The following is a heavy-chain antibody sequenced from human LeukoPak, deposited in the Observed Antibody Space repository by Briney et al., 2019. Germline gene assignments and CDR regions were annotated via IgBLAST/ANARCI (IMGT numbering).Heavy chain of an antibody. CDR2: IYYSGST. D-gene: IGHD6-13*01. CDR3: ARRSSWTTFDY. V-gene: IGHV4-59*01. CDR1: GASISNYY. J-gene: IGHJ4*02. Sequence: PSETLSLTCTVSGASISNYYWGWFRQPPGKGLEWIGYIYYSGSTNYNPSLKSRVTISVDTSKNQFSLKLRTVTAADTAVYYCARRSSWTTFDYWGQGTLVTVSS.